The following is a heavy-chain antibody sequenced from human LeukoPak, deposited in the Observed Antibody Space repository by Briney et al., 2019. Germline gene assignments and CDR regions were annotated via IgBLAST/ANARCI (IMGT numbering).Heavy chain of an antibody. CDR1: GFTFSSYG. CDR3: AKERTPRYSSAWPLDY. Sequence: GRSLRLSCPASGFTFSSYGMHSVRHAPGKGLEWVAVISYDGNTKYYADSVKGRFTMSRDNSKNTLYLQMNSLRAEDTAMYYCAKERTPRYSSAWPLDYWGQGTLVTVSS. J-gene: IGHJ4*02. D-gene: IGHD6-19*01. CDR2: ISYDGNTK. V-gene: IGHV3-30*18.